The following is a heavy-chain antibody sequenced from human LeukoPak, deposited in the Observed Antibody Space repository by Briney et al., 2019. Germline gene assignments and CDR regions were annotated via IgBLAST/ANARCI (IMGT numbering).Heavy chain of an antibody. D-gene: IGHD4-11*01. Sequence: SETLSLTCTVSGGSISSYYWSWNRQPPGKGLERIGYIYYSGSTNYNPSLKNRVTISIDTSKSQFSLKLSSVTAADTAVYYCARATTADRAYWSDVWGKGTTVTVSS. V-gene: IGHV4-59*01. CDR1: GGSISSYY. J-gene: IGHJ6*04. CDR3: ARATTADRAYWSDV. CDR2: IYYSGST.